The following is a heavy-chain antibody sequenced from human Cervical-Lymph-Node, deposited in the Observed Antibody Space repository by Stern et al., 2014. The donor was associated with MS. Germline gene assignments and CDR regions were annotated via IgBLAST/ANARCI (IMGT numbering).Heavy chain of an antibody. Sequence: QVQLVQSGAELKKPGPSVKVTCKVSGGSFSSFTISWGRQAHGQGLEWKGDIIPLFGIRTYAEKFQGRVTITADESTSTAYMELRSLTSEDTAVYFCARFSGWGQGTLVTVSS. CDR1: GGSFSSFT. CDR3: ARFSG. CDR2: IIPLFGIR. J-gene: IGHJ4*02. D-gene: IGHD2-8*02. V-gene: IGHV1-69*01.